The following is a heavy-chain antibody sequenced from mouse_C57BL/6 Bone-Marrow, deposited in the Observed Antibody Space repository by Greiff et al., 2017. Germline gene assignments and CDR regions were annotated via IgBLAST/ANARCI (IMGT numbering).Heavy chain of an antibody. CDR2: IYPGGGYT. CDR3: ARCYYGNLDY. Sequence: VQLQQSGAELVRPGTSVKMSCKASGYTFTNYWIGWAKQRPGHGLEWIGDIYPGGGYTNYNEKFKGKATLTADKSSSTAYMQFSSLTSEDSAIYYCARCYYGNLDYWGQGTTLTVSS. CDR1: GYTFTNYW. V-gene: IGHV1-63*01. J-gene: IGHJ2*01. D-gene: IGHD2-1*01.